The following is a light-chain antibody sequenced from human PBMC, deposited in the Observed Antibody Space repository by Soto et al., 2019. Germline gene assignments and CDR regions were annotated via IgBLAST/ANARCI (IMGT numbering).Light chain of an antibody. CDR3: QQSITYPCT. CDR2: RAS. J-gene: IGKJ1*01. CDR1: QNIDMY. Sequence: IQMTQSPSTLSASAGDRVTITCRASQNIDMYLAWYQQKPGQAPSLLIYRASSLQSGVPSRFSGSGSGTEFTLTISSLQPDDFATYYCQQSITYPCTFGQGTKVDIK. V-gene: IGKV1-5*03.